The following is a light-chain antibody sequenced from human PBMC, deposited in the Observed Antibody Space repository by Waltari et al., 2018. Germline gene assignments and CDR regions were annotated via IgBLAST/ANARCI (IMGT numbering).Light chain of an antibody. V-gene: IGKV1-5*03. CDR1: QSISSW. Sequence: QSPSTLSASVGDRVTITCRASQSISSWLAWYQHKPGKAPKILIYKASSLKNAVPSRFSGSGSGTEFTLTISSLQPDDFATYYCQQYNSYSYTFGQGTKLGIK. CDR3: QQYNSYSYT. CDR2: KAS. J-gene: IGKJ2*01.